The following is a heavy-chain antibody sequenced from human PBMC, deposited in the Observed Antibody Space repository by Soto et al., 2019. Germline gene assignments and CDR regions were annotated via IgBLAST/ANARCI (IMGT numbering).Heavy chain of an antibody. V-gene: IGHV1-69*01. CDR3: ARARCSGGSCYPYYFDY. CDR1: GGTFSSYA. Sequence: QVQLVQSGAEVKKPGSSVKVSCKASGGTFSSYAISWVRQAPGQGFEWMGGIIPIFGTANYAQKFQGRVTITADESTSTAYMELSSLRSEDTAVYYCARARCSGGSCYPYYFDYWGQGTLVTVSS. J-gene: IGHJ4*02. CDR2: IIPIFGTA. D-gene: IGHD2-15*01.